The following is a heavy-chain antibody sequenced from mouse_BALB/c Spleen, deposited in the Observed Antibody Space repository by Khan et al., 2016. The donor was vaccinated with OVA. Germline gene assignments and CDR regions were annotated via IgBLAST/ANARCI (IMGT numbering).Heavy chain of an antibody. J-gene: IGHJ3*01. CDR1: GYTLTNYG. D-gene: IGHD2-3*01. CDR2: INTYTGEP. Sequence: QIQLVQSGPELKKPGETVQISCKASGYTLTNYGMNWVKQAPGKGLKWMGWINTYTGEPTYADDFKGRFAFALETSASTAYLQINNLKNEDTATYFWARSDDYYWFAYWGQGTLVTVSA. CDR3: ARSDDYYWFAY. V-gene: IGHV9-3-1*01.